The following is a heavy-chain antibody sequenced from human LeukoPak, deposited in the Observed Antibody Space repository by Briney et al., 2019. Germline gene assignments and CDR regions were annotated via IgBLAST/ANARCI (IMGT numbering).Heavy chain of an antibody. Sequence: GGSLRLSCAASGFTFNNYDMHWVRQAPGKGLEWVSAISGSGGSTYYADSVKGRFTISRDNSKNTLYLQMNSLRAEDTAVYYCAKEPLYYDFWSGYFDYWGQGTLVTVSS. CDR1: GFTFNNYD. D-gene: IGHD3-3*01. CDR3: AKEPLYYDFWSGYFDY. CDR2: ISGSGGST. J-gene: IGHJ4*02. V-gene: IGHV3-23*01.